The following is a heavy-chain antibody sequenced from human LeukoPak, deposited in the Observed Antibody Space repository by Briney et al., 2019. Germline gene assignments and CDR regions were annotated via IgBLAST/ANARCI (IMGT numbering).Heavy chain of an antibody. CDR1: GFTFDDYG. CDR2: ITNWNGGST. D-gene: IGHD2-2*02. J-gene: IGHJ3*02. Sequence: RAGGSLRLSCAASGFTFDDYGMSWVRQSTGKGLEWVSAITNWNGGSTGYADSVRGRFTISRDNAKNSLYLQMNSLRAEDTALYYCARCSRSSTDCYSAFDIWGQGTMVTVSS. V-gene: IGHV3-20*04. CDR3: ARCSRSSTDCYSAFDI.